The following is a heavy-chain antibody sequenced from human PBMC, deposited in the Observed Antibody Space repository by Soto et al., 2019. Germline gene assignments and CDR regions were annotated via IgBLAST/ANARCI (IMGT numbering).Heavy chain of an antibody. CDR1: GGTFSSYA. D-gene: IGHD2-15*01. V-gene: IGHV1-69*13. Sequence: ASVKVSCKASGGTFSSYAISWVRQAPGQGLEWMGGIIPIFGTANYAQKFQGRVTITADESTSTAYMELSSLRSEDTAVYYCAREASTPRVAATQPPYYYGMDVWGQGTTVTVSS. CDR2: IIPIFGTA. CDR3: AREASTPRVAATQPPYYYGMDV. J-gene: IGHJ6*02.